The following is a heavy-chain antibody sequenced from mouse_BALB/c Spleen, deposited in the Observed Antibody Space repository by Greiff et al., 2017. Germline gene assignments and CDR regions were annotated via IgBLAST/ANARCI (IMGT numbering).Heavy chain of an antibody. J-gene: IGHJ4*01. D-gene: IGHD2-1*01. CDR3: ARDKGQSKIYYCNYDAMDY. CDR1: GFSLTSYG. Sequence: VKLQESGPGLVAPSQSLSITCTVSGFSLTSYGVHWVRQPPGKGLEWLGVIWAGGSTNYNSALMSRLSISKDNSKSQVFLKMNSLQTDDTAMYYCARDKGQSKIYYCNYDAMDYWGQGTSVTVSS. V-gene: IGHV2-9*02. CDR2: IWAGGST.